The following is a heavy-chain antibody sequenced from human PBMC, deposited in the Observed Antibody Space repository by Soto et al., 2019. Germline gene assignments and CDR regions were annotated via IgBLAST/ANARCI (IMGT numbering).Heavy chain of an antibody. CDR1: GGSISSSGYY. D-gene: IGHD5-12*01. CDR3: ARLEWLQVFDY. J-gene: IGHJ4*02. V-gene: IGHV4-39*01. Sequence: SETLSLTCTVSGGSISSSGYYWGWIRQPPGKGLEWIGSIYYSGSTYYNPSLKSRVTISVDTSKNQFSLKLSSVTAADTAVYYCARLEWLQVFDYWGQGALVTVSS. CDR2: IYYSGST.